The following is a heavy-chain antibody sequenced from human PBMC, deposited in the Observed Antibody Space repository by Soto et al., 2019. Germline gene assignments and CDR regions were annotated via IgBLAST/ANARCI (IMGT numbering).Heavy chain of an antibody. Sequence: PGESLKISCKGSGYSFTSYWIGWVRQMPGKGLEGMGIIYPGDSDTGYSPSVQGQVTISAAKSISTAYLQWSSMTASDPALYYCACVVGRSSGLWWGRGPLVTVSS. D-gene: IGHD6-19*01. J-gene: IGHJ4*02. CDR2: IYPGDSDT. CDR3: ACVVGRSSGLW. CDR1: GYSFTSYW. V-gene: IGHV5-51*01.